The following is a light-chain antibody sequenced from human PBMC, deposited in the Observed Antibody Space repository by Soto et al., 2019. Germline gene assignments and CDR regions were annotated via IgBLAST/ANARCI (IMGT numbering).Light chain of an antibody. CDR3: QQYNNWPPT. Sequence: VIWMTQSPSLLSASTGDRVTISCRMSQGISSYLAWYQQKPGKAPELLIYAASTRATGISARFSGSGSGTEFTLTISSLQSEDFAVYYCQQYNNWPPTFGQGTKVDIK. CDR2: AAS. J-gene: IGKJ1*01. CDR1: QGISSY. V-gene: IGKV1D-8*03.